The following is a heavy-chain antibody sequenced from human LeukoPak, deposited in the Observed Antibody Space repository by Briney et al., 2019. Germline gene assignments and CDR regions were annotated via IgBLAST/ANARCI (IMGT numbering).Heavy chain of an antibody. CDR1: GFTFSSYG. CDR2: IWYDGSNK. CDR3: ARDVPAYYYDSSGYTDAFDI. Sequence: GGSLRLSCAASGFTFSSYGMHWVRQAPGKGLEWVTVIWYDGSNKYYADSVKGRFTISRDNSKNTLYLQMNSLRAEDTAVYYCARDVPAYYYDSSGYTDAFDIWGQGTMVTVSS. D-gene: IGHD3-22*01. J-gene: IGHJ3*02. V-gene: IGHV3-33*01.